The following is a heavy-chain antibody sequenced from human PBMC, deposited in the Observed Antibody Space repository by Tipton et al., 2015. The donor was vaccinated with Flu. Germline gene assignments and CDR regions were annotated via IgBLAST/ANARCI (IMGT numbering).Heavy chain of an antibody. Sequence: SLRLSCAASGFTFSSYAMHWVRQAPGKGLEWVAVISYDGSNKYYADSVKGRFTISRDNSKNTLYLQMNSLRAEDTAVYYCARAWSGSYFGAFDIWGQGTMVTVSS. CDR3: ARAWSGSYFGAFDI. CDR1: GFTFSSYA. D-gene: IGHD1-26*01. J-gene: IGHJ3*02. V-gene: IGHV3-30-3*01. CDR2: ISYDGSNK.